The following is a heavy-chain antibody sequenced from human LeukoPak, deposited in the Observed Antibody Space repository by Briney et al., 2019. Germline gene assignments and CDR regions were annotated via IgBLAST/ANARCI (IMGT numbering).Heavy chain of an antibody. CDR3: ARHKDEYSSSSGRYYYYYYMDV. V-gene: IGHV5-51*01. J-gene: IGHJ6*03. CDR1: GYSFTSYW. CDR2: IYPGDSDT. Sequence: GESLKISCKGSGYSFTSYWIGWVRQMPGKGLEWMGIIYPGDSDTRYSPSFQGQVTISADKSISTAYLQWSSLKASDTAMYYCARHKDEYSSSSGRYYYYYYMDVWGKGTTVTVSS. D-gene: IGHD6-6*01.